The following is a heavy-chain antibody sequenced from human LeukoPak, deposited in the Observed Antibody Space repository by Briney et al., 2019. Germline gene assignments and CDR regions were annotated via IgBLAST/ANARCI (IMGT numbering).Heavy chain of an antibody. Sequence: PGGSLRLSCAASGFTFSSYGMHWVRQAPGKGLEWVAVIWYGGSNKYYADSVKARFTISRDNSKNTLYLQMNSLSAEATAVYSCAKGFSMSGDAFDIWGQGTMVTVSS. D-gene: IGHD3-10*02. CDR1: GFTFSSYG. CDR3: AKGFSMSGDAFDI. CDR2: IWYGGSNK. V-gene: IGHV3-30*02. J-gene: IGHJ3*02.